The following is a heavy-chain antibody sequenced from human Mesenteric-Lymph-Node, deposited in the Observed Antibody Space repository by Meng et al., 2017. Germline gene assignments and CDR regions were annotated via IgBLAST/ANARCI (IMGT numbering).Heavy chain of an antibody. D-gene: IGHD3-22*01. V-gene: IGHV4-59*02. CDR2: IYSSGTT. Sequence: SETLSLTCTVSSGSVSNYYWSWIRQPPGKGLEWIGYIYSSGTTSYNPSLESRVTISVDTSKNQFSLKLNSATATDTAVYYCARGAAHGYYYENYYYYGMDVWGQGTTVTVSS. CDR1: SGSVSNYY. CDR3: ARGAAHGYYYENYYYYGMDV. J-gene: IGHJ6*02.